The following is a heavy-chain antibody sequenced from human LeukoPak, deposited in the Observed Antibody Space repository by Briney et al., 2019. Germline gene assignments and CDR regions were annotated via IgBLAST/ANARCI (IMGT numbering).Heavy chain of an antibody. V-gene: IGHV4-30-4*08. CDR2: IFYSGNT. CDR1: GGSINTSDYY. D-gene: IGHD6-6*01. Sequence: PSQTLSLTCTVSGGSINTSDYYWSWIRQPPGKGLEWIGYIFYSGNTYYNPSLKSRVIISIDTSKNQFSLRLSSVTAADTAVYYCATTARHCSDYWGQGTLVTVSS. J-gene: IGHJ4*02. CDR3: ATTARHCSDY.